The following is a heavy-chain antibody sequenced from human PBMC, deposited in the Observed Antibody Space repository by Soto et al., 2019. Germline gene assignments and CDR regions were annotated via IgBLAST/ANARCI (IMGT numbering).Heavy chain of an antibody. CDR1: GFTFSSYS. J-gene: IGHJ4*02. CDR3: ARAAIVAVAGPG. Sequence: PGGPLRLSCAASGFTFSSYSMNWVRQAPGKGLEWVSSISSSSSYIYYADSVKGRFTISRDNAKNSLYLQMNSLRAEDTAVYYCARAAIVAVAGPGWGQGTLVTVSS. CDR2: ISSSSSYI. V-gene: IGHV3-21*01. D-gene: IGHD6-19*01.